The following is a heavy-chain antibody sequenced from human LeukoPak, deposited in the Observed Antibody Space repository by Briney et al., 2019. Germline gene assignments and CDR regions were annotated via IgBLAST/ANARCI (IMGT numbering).Heavy chain of an antibody. CDR3: ARAPGDFWSGFFDY. V-gene: IGHV1-2*02. Sequence: ASVKVYCKASGYTFTGYYMHWVRQAPGQGLEWMGWINPNSGGTNYAQKFQGRVTMTRDTSISTAYMELSRLRSDDTAVYYCARAPGDFWSGFFDYWGQGTLVTVSS. CDR1: GYTFTGYY. CDR2: INPNSGGT. J-gene: IGHJ4*02. D-gene: IGHD3-3*01.